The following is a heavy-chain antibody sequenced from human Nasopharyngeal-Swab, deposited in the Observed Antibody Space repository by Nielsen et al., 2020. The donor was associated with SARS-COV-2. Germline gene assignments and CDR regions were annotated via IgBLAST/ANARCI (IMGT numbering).Heavy chain of an antibody. CDR3: ARHGASGSFGDY. D-gene: IGHD3-10*01. CDR2: IYYTGST. J-gene: IGHJ4*02. Sequence: WIRQPPGKGLEYIGYIYYTGSTYYSPSLKGRVTMAVDTSKNQLSLKLTSVTAADTAVYYRARHGASGSFGDYWGQGTLVTVSS. V-gene: IGHV4-59*08.